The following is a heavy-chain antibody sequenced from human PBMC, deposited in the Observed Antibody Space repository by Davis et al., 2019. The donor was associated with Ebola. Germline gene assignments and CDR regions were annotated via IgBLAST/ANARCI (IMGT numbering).Heavy chain of an antibody. Sequence: SETLSLTCTVSGGSISSGGYYWSWIRQHPGKGLEWIGYIYYSGSTYYNPSLKSRVTISVDTSKNQFSLKLSSVTAADTAVYYCARVHYYYYYGMDVWGQGTTVTVSS. CDR2: IYYSGST. CDR3: ARVHYYYYYGMDV. CDR1: GGSISSGGYY. J-gene: IGHJ6*02. V-gene: IGHV4-31*03.